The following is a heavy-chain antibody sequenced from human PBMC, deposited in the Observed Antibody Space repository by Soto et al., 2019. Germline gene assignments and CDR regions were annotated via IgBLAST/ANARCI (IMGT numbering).Heavy chain of an antibody. Sequence: SETLSLTCTVSGGSISSGDYYWSWIRQPPGKGLEWIGYIYYSGSTYYNPSLKSRVTISVDTSKNQFSLKLSSVTAADTAVYYCARAPPYYDSSVFLWGQGTLVTVSS. J-gene: IGHJ4*02. D-gene: IGHD3-22*01. CDR2: IYYSGST. V-gene: IGHV4-30-4*01. CDR3: ARAPPYYDSSVFL. CDR1: GGSISSGDYY.